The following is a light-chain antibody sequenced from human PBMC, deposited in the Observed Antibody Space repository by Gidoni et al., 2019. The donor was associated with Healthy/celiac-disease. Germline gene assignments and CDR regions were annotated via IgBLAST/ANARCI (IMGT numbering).Light chain of an antibody. V-gene: IGKV1-39*01. Sequence: IQMTQSPSSLSASVGDRVTITCRASQSISSYLNWYQQKPGKAPKLLIYAASSLQSGVTSRCSGSGSGTDFTLTSSSLQDEDFENYYCQKSYSTPCTFGQGTKVEIK. CDR2: AAS. CDR1: QSISSY. CDR3: QKSYSTPCT. J-gene: IGKJ2*02.